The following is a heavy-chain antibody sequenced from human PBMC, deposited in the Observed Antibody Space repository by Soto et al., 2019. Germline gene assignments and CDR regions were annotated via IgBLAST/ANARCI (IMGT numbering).Heavy chain of an antibody. Sequence: HPGGSLRLSCGASGFTFTSYGMHWVRQAPGKGLEWVAVISYDGGDKYYADSVKGRFTISRDNSKNTLYLQMNSLRAEDTAVYYCAKASGYCSSSTCSRLIYHYYGMDVWGQGTTVTVSS. J-gene: IGHJ6*02. V-gene: IGHV3-30*18. CDR2: ISYDGGDK. CDR3: AKASGYCSSSTCSRLIYHYYGMDV. D-gene: IGHD2-2*01. CDR1: GFTFTSYG.